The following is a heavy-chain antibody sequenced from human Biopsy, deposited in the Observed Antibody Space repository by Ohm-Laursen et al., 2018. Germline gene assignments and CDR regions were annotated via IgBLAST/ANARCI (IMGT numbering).Heavy chain of an antibody. CDR2: VYYTGST. J-gene: IGHJ2*01. CDR1: GDSISSYY. Sequence: TLSLTCTVSGDSISSYYWSWIRQPPGKGLQWIGYVYYTGSTDYNPSLQSRVTITVDTSKNHFSLRLRSVTPADTAIYYCARDRGYYSDRTVPGYFDLWGRGTLVTVSS. CDR3: ARDRGYYSDRTVPGYFDL. D-gene: IGHD3-22*01. V-gene: IGHV4-59*01.